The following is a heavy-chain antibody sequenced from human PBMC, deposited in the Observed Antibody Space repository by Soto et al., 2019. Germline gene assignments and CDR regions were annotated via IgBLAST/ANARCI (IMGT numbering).Heavy chain of an antibody. D-gene: IGHD6-13*01. CDR1: GFTFSSYA. CDR2: ISGSGGST. Sequence: GGSLRLSCAASGFTFSSYAMSWVRQAPGKGLEWVSAISGSGGSTYYADSVKGRFTISRDNSKNTLYLQMNSLRAEDTAVYYCANRVAAIHEGGYYYYGMDVWGQGTTVTVSS. V-gene: IGHV3-23*01. J-gene: IGHJ6*02. CDR3: ANRVAAIHEGGYYYYGMDV.